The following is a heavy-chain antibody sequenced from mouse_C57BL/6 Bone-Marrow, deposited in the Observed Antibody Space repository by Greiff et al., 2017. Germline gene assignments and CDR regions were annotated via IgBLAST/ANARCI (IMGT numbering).Heavy chain of an antibody. CDR1: GYTFTSYW. CDR2: INPSSGYT. D-gene: IGHD1-1*01. Sequence: QVHVKQSGAELAKPGASVKLSCKASGYTFTSYWMHWVKQRPGQGLEWIGYINPSSGYTKYNQKFKDKATLTADNSSSTAYMQLSSLTYEDSAVYYCARTPYYYGSSPEYFDYWGQGTTLTVSS. J-gene: IGHJ2*01. CDR3: ARTPYYYGSSPEYFDY. V-gene: IGHV1-7*01.